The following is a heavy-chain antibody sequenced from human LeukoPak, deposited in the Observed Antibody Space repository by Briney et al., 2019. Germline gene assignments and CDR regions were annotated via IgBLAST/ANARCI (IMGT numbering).Heavy chain of an antibody. D-gene: IGHD2-2*01. CDR1: GFTFSTYG. CDR3: ASHCSSTNCPDY. CDR2: IWYDGSNK. Sequence: GGSLRLSCAASGFTFSTYGMHWVRQAPDKGLEWVAVIWYDGSNKYYADSVKGRFTISRDNSKNTLYLQMNSLRAEDTAVYYCASHCSSTNCPDYWGQGTLVTVSS. J-gene: IGHJ4*02. V-gene: IGHV3-33*01.